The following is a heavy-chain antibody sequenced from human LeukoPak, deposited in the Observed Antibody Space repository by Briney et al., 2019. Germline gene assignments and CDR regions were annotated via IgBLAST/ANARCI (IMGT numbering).Heavy chain of an antibody. CDR3: AEADCSSTSCYSDYYYYGMDV. Sequence: GASVKVSCKASGYTFTSYDINWVRQATGQGLEWMGGIIPIFGTANYAQKFQGRVTITADESTSTAYMELSSLRSEDTAVYYRAEADCSSTSCYSDYYYYGMDVWGQETTVTVSS. V-gene: IGHV1-69*13. CDR2: IIPIFGTA. J-gene: IGHJ6*02. D-gene: IGHD2-2*01. CDR1: GYTFTSYD.